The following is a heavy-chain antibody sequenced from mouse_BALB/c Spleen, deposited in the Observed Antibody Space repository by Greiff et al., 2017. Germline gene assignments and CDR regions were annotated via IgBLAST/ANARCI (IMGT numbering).Heavy chain of an antibody. CDR1: GFSLTGYG. J-gene: IGHJ1*01. Sequence: QVQLKESGPGLVAPSQSLSITCTVSGFSLTGYGVNWVRHPPGKGLEWLGMIWGDGSTDYNSALKSRLSISKDNSKSQVFLKMNSLQTDDTARYYCARDHYYGSSYGYWYFDVWGAGTTVTVSS. CDR2: IWGDGST. V-gene: IGHV2-6-7*01. D-gene: IGHD1-1*01. CDR3: ARDHYYGSSYGYWYFDV.